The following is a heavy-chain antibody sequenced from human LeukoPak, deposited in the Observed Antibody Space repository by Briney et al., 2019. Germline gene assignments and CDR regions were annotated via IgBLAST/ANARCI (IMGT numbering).Heavy chain of an antibody. J-gene: IGHJ4*02. CDR3: ARDARPRKILGRAAAGTWYFDY. D-gene: IGHD6-13*01. Sequence: PSETLSLTCTVSGGSISSSSYYWGWIRQPPGKGLEWIGSIYYSGSTYYNPSLKSRVTISVDTSKNQFSLKLSSVTAADTAVYYCARDARPRKILGRAAAGTWYFDYWGQGTLVTVSS. CDR1: GGSISSSSYY. CDR2: IYYSGST. V-gene: IGHV4-39*07.